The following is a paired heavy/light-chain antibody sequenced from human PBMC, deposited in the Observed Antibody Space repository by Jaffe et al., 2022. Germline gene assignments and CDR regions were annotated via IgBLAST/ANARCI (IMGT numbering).Heavy chain of an antibody. Sequence: QVQLVQSGAEVKKPGALVKVSCKASGYTFSNYGISWVRQAPGQGLEWMGWTSAYNANTNYAQKFQGRVTMTTDTSTSTAFMELRSLTSDDTAVYYCARDCTGSTCYYAFSMWGQGTMVTVSS. CDR3: ARDCTGSTCYYAFSM. CDR2: TSAYNANT. CDR1: GYTFSNYG. D-gene: IGHD2-15*01. J-gene: IGHJ3*02. V-gene: IGHV1-18*01.
Light chain of an antibody. CDR3: QHFGNSPT. Sequence: EIVLTQSPGTLSLSPGERATLSCRASQTVSSSYLAWYQQKPGQAPRLLIYGASSRASGIPDRFSGRGSGTDFTLTISRLEPEDFAVYYCQHFGNSPTFGQGTKVEI. CDR1: QTVSSSY. CDR2: GAS. J-gene: IGKJ1*01. V-gene: IGKV3-20*01.